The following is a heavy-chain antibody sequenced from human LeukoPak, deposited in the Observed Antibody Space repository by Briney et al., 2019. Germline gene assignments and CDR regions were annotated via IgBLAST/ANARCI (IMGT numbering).Heavy chain of an antibody. Sequence: SETLSLTCAVYGGSFSGYYRSWIRQPPGKGLEWIGEINHSGSTNYNPSLKSRVTISVDTSKNQFSLKLSSVTAADTAVYYCARRIVAADDAFDIWGQGTMVTVSS. J-gene: IGHJ3*02. CDR2: INHSGST. CDR3: ARRIVAADDAFDI. CDR1: GGSFSGYY. D-gene: IGHD2-15*01. V-gene: IGHV4-34*01.